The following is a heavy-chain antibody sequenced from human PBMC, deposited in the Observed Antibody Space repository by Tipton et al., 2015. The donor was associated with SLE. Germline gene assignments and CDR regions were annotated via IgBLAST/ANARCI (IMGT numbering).Heavy chain of an antibody. J-gene: IGHJ4*02. V-gene: IGHV3-23*01. Sequence: SLRLSCAASGFTFSSYAMSWVRQAPGKGLEWVSAISGSGGSTYYADSVKGRFTISRDNSKNTLYLQMNSLRAEDTAVYYCAKKVAYYYGSGSYFDYWGQGTLVTVSS. CDR1: GFTFSSYA. CDR3: AKKVAYYYGSGSYFDY. CDR2: ISGSGGST. D-gene: IGHD3-10*01.